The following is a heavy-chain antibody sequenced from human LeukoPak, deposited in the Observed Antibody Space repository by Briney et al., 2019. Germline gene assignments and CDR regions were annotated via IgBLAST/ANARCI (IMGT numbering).Heavy chain of an antibody. D-gene: IGHD3-10*01. J-gene: IGHJ4*02. CDR3: ATQRFYGSGSLFDY. CDR1: GGTFSSYA. V-gene: IGHV1-69*04. Sequence: GASVKVSCKASGGTFSSYAISWVRQAPGQGLEWMGRIIPILGIANYAQKFQGRVTITADKSTSTAYMELSSLRSEDTAVYYCATQRFYGSGSLFDYWGQGTLVTVSS. CDR2: IIPILGIA.